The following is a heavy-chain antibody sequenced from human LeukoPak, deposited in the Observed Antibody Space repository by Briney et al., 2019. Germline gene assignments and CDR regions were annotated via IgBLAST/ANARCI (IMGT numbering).Heavy chain of an antibody. V-gene: IGHV3-53*01. Sequence: GGFLRLSCAASGFTVSLSYMSWVRQAPGRGLEWVSMIHSAGSTYYADSVRGRFTISRDNSKATLFLQMNSLKADDTAVYFCARVIRSGNYYFDYWGQGTLVTVSS. CDR3: ARVIRSGNYYFDY. J-gene: IGHJ4*02. CDR1: GFTVSLSY. CDR2: IHSAGST. D-gene: IGHD6-25*01.